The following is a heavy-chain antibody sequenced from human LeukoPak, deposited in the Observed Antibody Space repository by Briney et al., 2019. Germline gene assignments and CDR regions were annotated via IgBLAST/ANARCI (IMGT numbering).Heavy chain of an antibody. CDR2: IYTSGTT. D-gene: IGHD3-10*01. CDR3: ARDMGQT. Sequence: TLSLTCTVSGVSISSGAYYWTWIRQAAGKGLEWIGRIYTSGTTDYNPSLKSRVSISLDTSKNQFSLNLSSVTAADTAVYYCARDMGQTWGQGTLVTVSS. J-gene: IGHJ5*02. V-gene: IGHV4-61*02. CDR1: GVSISSGAYY.